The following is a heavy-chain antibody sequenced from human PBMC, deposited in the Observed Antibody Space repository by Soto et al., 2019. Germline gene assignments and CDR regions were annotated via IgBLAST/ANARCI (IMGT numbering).Heavy chain of an antibody. Sequence: QVQLAESAGGVLEPAKSITLTCAASEFPFRNYAMHWVSQAPGKGLEWVRVISFDEANNFYADSVEGRFTISRDNSQNPLYLQMNSLRSEGTAMSCWARGGDIADSPEGDYYKHMDVWGQGTRVSVSS. D-gene: IGHD6-6*01. V-gene: IGHV3-30*14. CDR1: EFPFRNYA. CDR3: ARGGDIADSPEGDYYKHMDV. J-gene: IGHJ6*02. CDR2: ISFDEANN.